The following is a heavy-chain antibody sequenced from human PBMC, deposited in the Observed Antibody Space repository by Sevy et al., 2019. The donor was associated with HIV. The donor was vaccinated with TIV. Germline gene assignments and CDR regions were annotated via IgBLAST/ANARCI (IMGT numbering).Heavy chain of an antibody. D-gene: IGHD1-26*01. Sequence: SETLSLTCTVSGGSITSLYWNWIRQPPGKGLDWIANIYYKGHNNSNPSLKSRVTLSLDTSKNQFSLRLSSVTAADTAMYYCAGENAWGRGYSWGQGTLVTVSS. J-gene: IGHJ4*02. CDR1: GGSITSLY. V-gene: IGHV4-59*08. CDR3: AGENAWGRGYS. CDR2: IYYKGHN.